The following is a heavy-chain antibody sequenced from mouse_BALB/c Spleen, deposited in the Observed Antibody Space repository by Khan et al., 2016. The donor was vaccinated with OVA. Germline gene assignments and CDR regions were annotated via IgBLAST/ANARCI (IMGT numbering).Heavy chain of an antibody. CDR2: INTHSGVP. V-gene: IGHV9-4*02. J-gene: IGHJ4*01. CDR3: ARGGAAYYRNDAGAMEY. D-gene: IGHD2-14*01. Sequence: QIQLVQSGPELKKPGETVRISCKASGYTFTTAGIQWVQKMPGKGLKWIGWINTHSGVPKYAEDFKGRFAFSLEISVNTAYLQITNLKNEDTATXFWARGGAAYYRNDAGAMEYWGQGTSVTVSA. CDR1: GYTFTTAG.